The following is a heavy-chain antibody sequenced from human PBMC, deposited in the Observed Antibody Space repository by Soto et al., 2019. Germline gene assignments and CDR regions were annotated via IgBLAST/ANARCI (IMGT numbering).Heavy chain of an antibody. J-gene: IGHJ4*02. V-gene: IGHV3-73*02. D-gene: IGHD3-10*01. CDR2: IRSKANSYAT. CDR1: GFTFSGSA. Sequence: EVQLVESGGGLVQPGGSLKLSCAASGFTFSGSAMHWVRQASGKGLEWVGRIRSKANSYATAYAASVKGRFTISRDDSKKTAYLQMNSLKTEDTAVYYCTRAGGAGYWGQGTLVTVSS. CDR3: TRAGGAGY.